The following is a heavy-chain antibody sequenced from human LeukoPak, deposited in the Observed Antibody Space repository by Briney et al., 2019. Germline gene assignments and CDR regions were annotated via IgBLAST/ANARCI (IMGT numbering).Heavy chain of an antibody. CDR1: GASIGSYY. V-gene: IGHV4-59*08. CDR3: TRHDVVAVMGHGMAV. Sequence: SETLSLTCTVSGASIGSYYWSWMRQPPGKGLEWIGFISQNGIPHYTASLKSRVTISRDTSENQVSLILSSVTAADPAVYYCTRHDVVAVMGHGMAVWGQGTTVTVSS. D-gene: IGHD3-16*01. CDR2: ISQNGIP. J-gene: IGHJ6*02.